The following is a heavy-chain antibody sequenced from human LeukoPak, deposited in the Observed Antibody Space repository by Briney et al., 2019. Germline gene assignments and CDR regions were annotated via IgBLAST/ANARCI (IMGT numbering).Heavy chain of an antibody. J-gene: IGHJ4*02. V-gene: IGHV3-11*05. Sequence: GGSLRLSCAASGFTFSDYYMSWIRQAPGKGLEWVSYISSSSSYTDYADSVKGRFTISRDNAKNSLNLQMNSLRAEDTVVYYCARDSGYSGYSDYWGQGTLVTVSS. CDR3: ARDSGYSGYSDY. CDR1: GFTFSDYY. CDR2: ISSSSSYT. D-gene: IGHD5-12*01.